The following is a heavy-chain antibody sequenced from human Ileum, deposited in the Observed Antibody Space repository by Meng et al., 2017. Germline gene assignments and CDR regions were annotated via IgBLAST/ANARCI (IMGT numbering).Heavy chain of an antibody. V-gene: IGHV3-23*01. D-gene: IGHD2/OR15-2a*01. CDR3: AKRSTSGTFYFDS. CDR2: IGGNGRDT. CDR1: GFTFNTFG. J-gene: IGHJ4*02. Sequence: GESLKISCAASGFTFNTFGMSWVRQASGKGLEWVSSIGGNGRDTYYADSVRGRFTISRDNSKNTVSLQMNSLCAEDTAVYYCAKRSTSGTFYFDSWGQGTLVTVSS.